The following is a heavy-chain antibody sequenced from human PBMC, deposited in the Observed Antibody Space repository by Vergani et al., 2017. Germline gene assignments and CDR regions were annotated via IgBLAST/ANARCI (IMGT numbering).Heavy chain of an antibody. V-gene: IGHV4-38-2*01. CDR2: IYHSGST. CDR1: GYSISSGYY. Sequence: QVQLQESGPGLVKPSETLSLTCAVSGYSISSGYYWGWIRQPPGKGLEWIGSIYHSGSTYYNPSLKSRVTISVDTSKNQFSLKLSSVTAADTAVYYCARKGWKLLRTFFGYWGQGTLVTVSS. D-gene: IGHD1-26*01. J-gene: IGHJ4*02. CDR3: ARKGWKLLRTFFGY.